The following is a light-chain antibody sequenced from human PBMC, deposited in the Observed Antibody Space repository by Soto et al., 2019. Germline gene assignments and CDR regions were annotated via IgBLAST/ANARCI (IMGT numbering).Light chain of an antibody. CDR3: AAWDDSLNGYV. CDR2: EVN. V-gene: IGLV2-8*01. J-gene: IGLJ1*01. CDR1: SSDIGGYNS. Sequence: QSVLTQPPSASGSPGQSVTISCTGTSSDIGGYNSVSWYQQHPGKAPRLMIYEVNKRPSGVPDRFSGSKSGYTASLTVSGLQTEDEADYYCAAWDDSLNGYVFGTGTKVTV.